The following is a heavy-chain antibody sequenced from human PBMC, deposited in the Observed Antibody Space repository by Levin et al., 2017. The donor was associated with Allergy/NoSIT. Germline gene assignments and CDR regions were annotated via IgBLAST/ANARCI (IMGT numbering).Heavy chain of an antibody. CDR1: GFSLSTSGVG. V-gene: IGHV2-5*02. CDR3: AHRRTDSSSWWNAFDI. J-gene: IGHJ3*02. D-gene: IGHD6-13*01. CDR2: IYWDDDK. Sequence: GSGPTLVKPTQTLTLTCTFSGFSLSTSGVGVGWIRQPPGKALEWLALIYWDDDKRYSPSLKSRLTITKDTSKNQVVLTMTNMDPVDTATYYCAHRRTDSSSWWNAFDIWGQGTMVTVSS.